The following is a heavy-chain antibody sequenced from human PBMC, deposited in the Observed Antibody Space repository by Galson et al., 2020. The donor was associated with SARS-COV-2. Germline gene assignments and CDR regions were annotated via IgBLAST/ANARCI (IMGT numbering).Heavy chain of an antibody. CDR2: ISYDGSNK. J-gene: IGHJ4*02. V-gene: IGHV3-30*18. Sequence: GESLKISCAASGFTFSSYGMHWVRQAPGKGLEWVAVISYDGSNKYYADSVKGRFTISRDNSKNTLYLQMNSLRAEDTAVYYCAKETPGWYFDYWRQGTLVTVSS. CDR3: AKETPGWYFDY. D-gene: IGHD2-15*01. CDR1: GFTFSSYG.